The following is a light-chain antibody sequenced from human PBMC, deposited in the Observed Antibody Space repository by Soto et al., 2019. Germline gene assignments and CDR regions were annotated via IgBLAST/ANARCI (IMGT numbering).Light chain of an antibody. J-gene: IGLJ3*02. CDR2: DSS. V-gene: IGLV1-47*02. Sequence: QSVLTQPPSASGTPGQTVTISCSGSSSNIGSNFVYWYQQVPGTAPKVVIYDSSQRPSGVPDRFSGSKSGTSASLAISGLRSENEADYYCAAWDDSLNGWVFGGGTKVTVL. CDR3: AAWDDSLNGWV. CDR1: SSNIGSNF.